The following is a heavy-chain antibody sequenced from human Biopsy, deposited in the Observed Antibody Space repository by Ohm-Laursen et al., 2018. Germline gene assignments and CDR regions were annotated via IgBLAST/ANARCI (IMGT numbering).Heavy chain of an antibody. Sequence: TQTLTLTCAFSGFSLSNYGVGVGWIRQPPGKALEWLAIIFWDDDKRYSPSLKSRLTITKDTSKNQVVLRMTNMDPVDTATYFCTRRRQSEYYDYWGRGTLVTVPS. CDR2: IFWDDDK. CDR3: TRRRQSEYYDY. CDR1: GFSLSNYGVG. J-gene: IGHJ4*02. D-gene: IGHD2/OR15-2a*01. V-gene: IGHV2-5*02.